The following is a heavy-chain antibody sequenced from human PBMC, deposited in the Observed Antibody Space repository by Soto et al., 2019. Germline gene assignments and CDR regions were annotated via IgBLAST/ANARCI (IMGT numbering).Heavy chain of an antibody. D-gene: IGHD2-2*01. J-gene: IGHJ4*02. Sequence: PGESLKISCKASGFTFTSYWIAWVRQMPGKGLEWMGIIYPGDSDTSYSPSFQGQVTISADKSINTAYLQWSSPKASDTAMYYCAKHEGYCSSTTCSNFDYWGQGTPVTVSS. CDR3: AKHEGYCSSTTCSNFDY. CDR1: GFTFTSYW. CDR2: IYPGDSDT. V-gene: IGHV5-51*01.